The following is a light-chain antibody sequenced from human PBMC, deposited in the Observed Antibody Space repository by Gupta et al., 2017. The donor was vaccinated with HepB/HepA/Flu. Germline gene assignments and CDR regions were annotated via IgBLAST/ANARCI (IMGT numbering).Light chain of an antibody. CDR3: QSYDRRLSVLYV. V-gene: IGLV1-40*01. CDR1: SSDIGAGYV. Sequence: QSVLTQPPSVSGAPGQRVTISCTGSSSDIGAGYVVHWYQQLPGTAPKLLIYGNNNRPSGVPDRFSGSKSGNSASLAISGIQAEDEADYYCQSYDRRLSVLYVFGTGTKVSVL. CDR2: GNN. J-gene: IGLJ1*01.